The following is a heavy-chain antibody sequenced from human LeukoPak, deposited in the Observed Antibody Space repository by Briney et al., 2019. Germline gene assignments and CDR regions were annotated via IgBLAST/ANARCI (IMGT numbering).Heavy chain of an antibody. CDR3: ARLFSYDSSGYYLNWFDP. J-gene: IGHJ5*02. Sequence: GESLKISCKGSGYSFTSYWIGWVGQMPGKGLEWMGIICPGDSDTRYSPSFQGQVTILADKSISTTYLQWSSLKASDTAMYYCARLFSYDSSGYYLNWFDPWGQGTLVTVSS. V-gene: IGHV5-51*01. D-gene: IGHD3-22*01. CDR2: ICPGDSDT. CDR1: GYSFTSYW.